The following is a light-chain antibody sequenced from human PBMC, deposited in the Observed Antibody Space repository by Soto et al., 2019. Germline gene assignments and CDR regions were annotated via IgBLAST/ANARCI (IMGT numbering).Light chain of an antibody. J-gene: IGKJ4*01. CDR2: GVS. CDR1: QTVSSY. V-gene: IGKV3-11*01. CDR3: QQRYNWLT. Sequence: IVLTQSPATLSLSPGERATLSCRATQTVSSYLSWYQHKPGQAPRLIIYGVSNRATGIPARFSGSGSGTDFTLTISSLEPEDSAVYYCQQRYNWLTFGGGTKVEIK.